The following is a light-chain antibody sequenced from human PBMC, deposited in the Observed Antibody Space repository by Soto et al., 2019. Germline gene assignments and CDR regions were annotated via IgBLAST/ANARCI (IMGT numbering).Light chain of an antibody. Sequence: QSVLTQPPSVSGAPGQRVTISCSGSSSNIGAGYDVHWYQQLPGTAPRLLIYVSRNRPSGVPDRFSGSKSGTSASLAITGLQTDDEADYYCAAWDDSRNGPAFGGGTQLTVL. J-gene: IGLJ2*01. CDR3: AAWDDSRNGPA. CDR2: VSR. V-gene: IGLV1-40*01. CDR1: SSNIGAGYD.